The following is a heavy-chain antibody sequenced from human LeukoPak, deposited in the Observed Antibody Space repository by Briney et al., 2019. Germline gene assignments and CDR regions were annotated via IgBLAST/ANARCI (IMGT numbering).Heavy chain of an antibody. CDR1: GFTFSSYA. V-gene: IGHV3-23*01. Sequence: GGSLRLSCAASGFTFSSYAMGWVRQAPGEGREWVSAISGSGGSTYYAGSVKGRFTISRDNSKSTLYLKMNSLRAEDTAVYYCAKDTRRDGYIGVVRSRTGYYFDYWGQGTLVTVAS. CDR2: ISGSGGST. J-gene: IGHJ4*02. D-gene: IGHD5-24*01. CDR3: AKDTRRDGYIGVVRSRTGYYFDY.